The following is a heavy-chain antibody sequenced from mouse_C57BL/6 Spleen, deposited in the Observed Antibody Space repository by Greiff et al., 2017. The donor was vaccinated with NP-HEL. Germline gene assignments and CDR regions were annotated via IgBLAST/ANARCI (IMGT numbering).Heavy chain of an antibody. J-gene: IGHJ2*01. CDR1: GYSFTGYF. CDR2: INPYNGDT. Sequence: VHVKQSGPELVKPGDSVKISCKASGYSFTGYFMNWVMQSHGKSLEWIGRINPYNGDTFYNQKFKGKATLTVDKSSSTAHMELRSLTSEDSAVYYCAREGYYGVDYWGQGTTLTVSS. V-gene: IGHV1-20*01. D-gene: IGHD1-2*01. CDR3: AREGYYGVDY.